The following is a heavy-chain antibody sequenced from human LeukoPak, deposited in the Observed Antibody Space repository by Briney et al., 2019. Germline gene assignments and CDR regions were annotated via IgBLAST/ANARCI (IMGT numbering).Heavy chain of an antibody. CDR2: IYHSGST. CDR1: GFTFSSYSM. D-gene: IGHD6-19*01. V-gene: IGHV4-4*02. Sequence: GSLRLSCAASGFTFSSYSMNWVRQPPGKGLEWIGEIYHSGSTNYNPSLKSRVTISVDKSKNQFSLKLSSVTAADTAVYYCARDNGSGWYPENYYYYYGMDVWGQGTTVTVSS. J-gene: IGHJ6*02. CDR3: ARDNGSGWYPENYYYYYGMDV.